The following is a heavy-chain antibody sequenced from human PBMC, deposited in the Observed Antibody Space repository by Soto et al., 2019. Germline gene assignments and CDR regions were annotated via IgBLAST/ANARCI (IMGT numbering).Heavy chain of an antibody. J-gene: IGHJ5*02. CDR2: IYYSGST. CDR3: ARDIVVVVAATLNWFDP. CDR1: GGSISSSSYY. D-gene: IGHD2-15*01. V-gene: IGHV4-39*02. Sequence: SETLSLTCTVSGGSISSSSYYWGWIRQPPGKGLEWIGSIYYSGSTYYNPSLKSRVTISVDTSKNQFSLKLSSVTAADTAVYYCARDIVVVVAATLNWFDPWGQGTLVTVSS.